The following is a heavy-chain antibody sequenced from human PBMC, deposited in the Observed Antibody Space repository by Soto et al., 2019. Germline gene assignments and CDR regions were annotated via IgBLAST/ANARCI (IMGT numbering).Heavy chain of an antibody. CDR2: IVPIYRTA. J-gene: IGHJ4*02. D-gene: IGHD6-13*01. CDR3: VGDFGAKRSSS. V-gene: IGHV1-69*13. Sequence: ASVKVSCKASGGTFSSYRINWVRQAPGQGLEWVGGIVPIYRTADYAQKFQGRVTITADESARTSYMELRSLKSQDTAVYYCVGDFGAKRSSSWGQGTLVTVSS. CDR1: GGTFSSYR.